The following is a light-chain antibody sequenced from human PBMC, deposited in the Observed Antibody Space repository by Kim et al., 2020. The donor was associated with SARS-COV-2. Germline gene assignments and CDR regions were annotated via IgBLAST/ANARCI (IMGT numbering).Light chain of an antibody. V-gene: IGKV1-39*01. CDR3: QKSYSSPWT. J-gene: IGKJ1*01. CDR2: AAS. Sequence: DIQMTQFPSSLSASIGDRVTITCRASQSIITYVNWYQQRPGQAPKLLIFAASSLQSGVPSRFSGSGSGTDFTLTISSLQPEDFATYYCQKSYSSPWTFGEGTKVDIK. CDR1: QSIITY.